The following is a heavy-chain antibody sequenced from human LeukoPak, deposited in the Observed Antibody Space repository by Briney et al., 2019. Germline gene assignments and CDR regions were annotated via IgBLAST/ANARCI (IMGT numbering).Heavy chain of an antibody. Sequence: GGSLRLSCAASGFTFSSYSMNWVRQAPGKGLEWVSSISSSSSYIYYADSVKGRFTISRDNVKNTLFLQMNSLGAEDTALYYCARGWNTTPRSGFDIWGLGTMVTVSS. J-gene: IGHJ3*02. D-gene: IGHD1/OR15-1a*01. CDR3: ARGWNTTPRSGFDI. V-gene: IGHV3-21*01. CDR1: GFTFSSYS. CDR2: ISSSSSYI.